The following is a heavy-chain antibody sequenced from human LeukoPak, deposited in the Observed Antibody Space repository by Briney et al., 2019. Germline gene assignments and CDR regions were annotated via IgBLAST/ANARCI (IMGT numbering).Heavy chain of an antibody. Sequence: GGSLRLSCAASGFTFSSNGMSWVRQAPGKGLEWVSSITGSGGNTYYPDSVKGRFTISRDNSKNTLYLQMNSLRADDTAVYYCTKRSSTVTPKTYYFDYWGQGTLVTVSS. J-gene: IGHJ4*02. CDR1: GFTFSSNG. CDR2: ITGSGGNT. V-gene: IGHV3-23*01. CDR3: TKRSSTVTPKTYYFDY. D-gene: IGHD4-17*01.